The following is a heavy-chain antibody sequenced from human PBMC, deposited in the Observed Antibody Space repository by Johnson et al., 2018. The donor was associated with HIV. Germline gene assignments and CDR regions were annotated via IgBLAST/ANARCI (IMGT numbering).Heavy chain of an antibody. CDR3: TRLLQFFEWLDHDAFDI. J-gene: IGHJ3*02. D-gene: IGHD3-3*01. V-gene: IGHV3-73*01. Sequence: EVQLVESGGGLVQPGGSLKLSCAASGFTFSGSAMHWVRQASGKGLEWVGRIRSKANSYATAYAASVKGRFTISRDDSKNTAYLQMNSLKTEDTAVYYCTRLLQFFEWLDHDAFDIWGQGTMVTVSS. CDR2: IRSKANSYAT. CDR1: GFTFSGSA.